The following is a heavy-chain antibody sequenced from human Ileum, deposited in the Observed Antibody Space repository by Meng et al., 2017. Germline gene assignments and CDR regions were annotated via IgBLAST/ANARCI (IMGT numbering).Heavy chain of an antibody. CDR1: GVSISSAIW. J-gene: IGHJ4*02. CDR2: IFQSGST. CDR3: AKAAAYNLDI. D-gene: IGHD1-14*01. V-gene: IGHV4-4*02. Sequence: QGQLRGSGSGLVKPSGTLSLTCVVSGVSISSAIWWGWVRQPPGKGLEWIGEIFQSGSTNYNPSLKSRVSISVDKSKNHLSLSLSSVTAADTAVYYCAKAAAYNLDIWGQGALVTVSS.